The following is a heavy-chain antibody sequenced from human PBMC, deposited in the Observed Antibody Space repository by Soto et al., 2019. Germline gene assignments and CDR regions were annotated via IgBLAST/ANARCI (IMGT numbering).Heavy chain of an antibody. CDR1: GFSLSTSKMG. Sequence: QVTLKESGPVLVKPTETLTLTCTVSGFSLSTSKMGVSWIRQAPGKALEWLAQIFSKDDRSYSTSLKTRLTVSKDTSESQVVLTMTNMDPVDTATYYCARIGSREVWRSYGSYYYFYYMDVWGEGTTVTVSS. CDR2: IFSKDDR. D-gene: IGHD3-10*01. CDR3: ARIGSREVWRSYGSYYYFYYMDV. J-gene: IGHJ6*03. V-gene: IGHV2-26*01.